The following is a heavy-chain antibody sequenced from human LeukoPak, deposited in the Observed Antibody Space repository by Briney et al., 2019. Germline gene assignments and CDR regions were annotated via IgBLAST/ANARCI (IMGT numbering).Heavy chain of an antibody. CDR3: ARELLWFGELFRYFDY. Sequence: ASVKVSCTASGGTFSSYAISWVRQAPGQGLEWMGRIIPILGIANYAQKFQGRVTITADKSTSTAYMELSSLRSEDTAVYYCARELLWFGELFRYFDYWGQGTLVTVSS. CDR1: GGTFSSYA. D-gene: IGHD3-10*01. J-gene: IGHJ4*02. CDR2: IIPILGIA. V-gene: IGHV1-69*04.